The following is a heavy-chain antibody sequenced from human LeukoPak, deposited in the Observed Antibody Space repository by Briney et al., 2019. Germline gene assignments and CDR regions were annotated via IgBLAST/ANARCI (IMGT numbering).Heavy chain of an antibody. D-gene: IGHD3-22*01. Sequence: GGSLTLSCPASGFTFYMYAMSWVRQAPGKGLGWVASMCGTAGCTFYPDSVKGRFTISRDNSKNVLYLRMDSLTAEDTAIYYCAKDRPNFHENSGHYYRRDGDSWGQGTLVTVSS. J-gene: IGHJ5*01. CDR2: MCGTAGCT. CDR3: AKDRPNFHENSGHYYRRDGDS. V-gene: IGHV3-23*01. CDR1: GFTFYMYA.